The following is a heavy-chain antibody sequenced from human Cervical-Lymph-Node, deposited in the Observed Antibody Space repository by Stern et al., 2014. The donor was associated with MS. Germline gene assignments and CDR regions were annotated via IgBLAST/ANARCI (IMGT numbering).Heavy chain of an antibody. D-gene: IGHD1-26*01. V-gene: IGHV1-2*02. Sequence: VQMVESGAAVERPGASGKVSCQASGYTFTAYFLHWVRQAPGQGLAWMGWISPKTGSATYAQKFQDRVTMTRDTSINTGYMEVSSLRSDDTAVYYCARDRGSYSDYWGQGTLVAVSS. CDR2: ISPKTGSA. J-gene: IGHJ4*02. CDR3: ARDRGSYSDY. CDR1: GYTFTAYF.